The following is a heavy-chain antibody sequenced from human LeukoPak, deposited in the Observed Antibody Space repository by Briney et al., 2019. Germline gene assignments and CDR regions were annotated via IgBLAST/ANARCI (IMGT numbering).Heavy chain of an antibody. D-gene: IGHD3-3*01. V-gene: IGHV1-2*06. J-gene: IGHJ4*02. CDR1: GYTFSDYY. CDR2: VNPSSGIA. CDR3: ARLGSGYYHFDY. Sequence: ASVKVSCKASGYTFSDYYMHWVRQAPGQGPEWMGRVNPSSGIANYAQRFQGRVTMTRDTSISTAYMELSGLTSDDTALYYCARLGSGYYHFDYWGQGTLVTVSS.